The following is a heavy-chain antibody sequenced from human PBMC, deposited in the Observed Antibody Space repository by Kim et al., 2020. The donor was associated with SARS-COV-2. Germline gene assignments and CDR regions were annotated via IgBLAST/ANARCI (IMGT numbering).Heavy chain of an antibody. D-gene: IGHD3-10*01. V-gene: IGHV1-24*01. CDR2: FDPEDGET. CDR3: ATGGITMVRGVIYYPEKYGMDV. Sequence: ASVKVSCKVSGYTLTELSMHWVRQAPGKGLEWMGGFDPEDGETIYAQKFQGRVTMTEDTSTDTAYMELSSLRSEDTAVYYCATGGITMVRGVIYYPEKYGMDVWGQGTTVTVSS. CDR1: GYTLTELS. J-gene: IGHJ6*02.